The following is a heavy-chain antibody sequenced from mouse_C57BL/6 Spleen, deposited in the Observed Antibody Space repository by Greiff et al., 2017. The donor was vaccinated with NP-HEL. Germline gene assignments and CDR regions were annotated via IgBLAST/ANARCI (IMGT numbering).Heavy chain of an antibody. Sequence: VHLVESGPGLVQPSQSLSITCTVSGFSLTSYGVHWVRQSPGKGLEWLGVIWSGGSTDYNAAFISRLSISKDNSKSQVFFKMNSLQADDTAIYYCTRKGGSTMVSYYAMDYWGQGTSVTVSS. CDR3: TRKGGSTMVSYYAMDY. J-gene: IGHJ4*01. CDR1: GFSLTSYG. V-gene: IGHV2-2*01. CDR2: IWSGGST. D-gene: IGHD2-2*01.